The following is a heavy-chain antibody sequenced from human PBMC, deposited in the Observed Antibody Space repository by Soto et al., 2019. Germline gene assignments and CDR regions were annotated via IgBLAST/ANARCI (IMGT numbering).Heavy chain of an antibody. D-gene: IGHD4-4*01. CDR1: GFSISDHY. Sequence: DVQLVESGGRLVQPGGSLRLSCAASGFSISDHYLDWVRHGPGKGLEWVGRIRDKGNTYPTSYAASVKGRFTISRDDSKNSVYLQMDSLKTEDTAVYYCARPLSTVTTVLTVWGQGTTVTVSS. CDR2: IRDKGNTYPT. J-gene: IGHJ6*02. V-gene: IGHV3-72*01. CDR3: ARPLSTVTTVLTV.